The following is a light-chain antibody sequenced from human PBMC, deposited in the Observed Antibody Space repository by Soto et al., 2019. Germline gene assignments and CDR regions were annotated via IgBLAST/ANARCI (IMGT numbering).Light chain of an antibody. V-gene: IGLV2-11*01. CDR1: NSDVGNYNY. Sequence: QSVLTQPRSVSGSPGQSVTISCTGTNSDVGNYNYVSWYQQHPGQAPKLMIYDVTKRPSGVPHRFSASKSGNTASLAISGLQAEDEADYYCCSYAGSYTWLFGGGTKLTV. CDR2: DVT. CDR3: CSYAGSYTWL. J-gene: IGLJ3*02.